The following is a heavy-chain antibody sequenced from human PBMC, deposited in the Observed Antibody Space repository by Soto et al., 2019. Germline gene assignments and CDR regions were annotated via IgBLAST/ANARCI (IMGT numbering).Heavy chain of an antibody. CDR3: ARGFYDSRGYSSPFDY. J-gene: IGHJ4*02. CDR2: FYYSGST. CDR1: GGSINNSSYS. Sequence: PSETLSLTCTVSGGSINNSSYSWGWIRQPPGKGLEWIGTFYYSGSTYYNPSLKSRVTISVDTSKNQFSLKLSSVTAADTAVYFCARGFYDSRGYSSPFDYWGQGIVVTVSS. D-gene: IGHD3-22*01. V-gene: IGHV4-39*07.